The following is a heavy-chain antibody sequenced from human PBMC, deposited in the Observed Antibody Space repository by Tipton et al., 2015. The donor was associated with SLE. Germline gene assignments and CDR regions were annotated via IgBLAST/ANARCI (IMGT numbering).Heavy chain of an antibody. Sequence: QLVQSGGDVVQPGRSLRLSCAASGFTFSSYAMHWVRQAPGKGLEWVAVISYDGSNKYYADSVKGRFTISRDNSKNTLYLQMNSLRAEDTAVYYCARGPWGPGGYDSSGYSYFDYWGQGTLVTVSS. V-gene: IGHV3-30*04. D-gene: IGHD3-22*01. CDR1: GFTFSSYA. CDR2: ISYDGSNK. CDR3: ARGPWGPGGYDSSGYSYFDY. J-gene: IGHJ4*02.